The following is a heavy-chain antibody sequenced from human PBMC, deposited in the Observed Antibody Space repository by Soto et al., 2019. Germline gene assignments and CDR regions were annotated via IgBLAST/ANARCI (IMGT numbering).Heavy chain of an antibody. CDR2: IYSGGST. CDR1: GFTVSSSN. J-gene: IGHJ6*02. D-gene: IGHD2-2*01. Sequence: EVQLVESGGGLIQPGGSLRLSCAASGFTVSSSNMNWVRQTPGKGLECVSVIYSGGSTYFADSVKGRFTISRDNSKNTLYLQMNSLRAEDTAVYYCARVSATSTADTYYYSGLDVWGQGTTVTVSS. CDR3: ARVSATSTADTYYYSGLDV. V-gene: IGHV3-53*01.